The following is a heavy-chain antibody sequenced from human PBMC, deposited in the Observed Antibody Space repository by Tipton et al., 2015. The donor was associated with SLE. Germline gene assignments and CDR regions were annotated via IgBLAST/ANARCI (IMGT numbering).Heavy chain of an antibody. CDR3: ARYFQLVDAFDI. CDR2: ISSSSSYI. CDR1: GFTFSSYS. J-gene: IGHJ3*02. V-gene: IGHV3-21*01. D-gene: IGHD6-6*01. Sequence: SLRLSCAASGFTFSSYSMNWVRQAPGEELEWVSSISSSSSYIYYADSVKGRFTISRDNAKNSLYLQMNSLRAEDTAVYYCARYFQLVDAFDIWGQGTMVTVSS.